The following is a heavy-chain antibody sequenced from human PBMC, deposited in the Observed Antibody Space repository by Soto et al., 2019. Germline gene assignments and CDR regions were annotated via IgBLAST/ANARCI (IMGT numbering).Heavy chain of an antibody. J-gene: IGHJ6*02. V-gene: IGHV5-51*01. D-gene: IGHD2-2*01. CDR1: GYRFTGYW. CDR3: ARHKIPASVLYGLDV. CDR2: IFPGDSDT. Sequence: PGESLKISCKGSGYRFTGYWIGWVRQMPGKGPEWMGIIFPGDSDTRYNPYFQGHVTISVDKSISTAYVQWASLEASDTAIYYCARHKIPASVLYGLDVWGQGTTVTVSS.